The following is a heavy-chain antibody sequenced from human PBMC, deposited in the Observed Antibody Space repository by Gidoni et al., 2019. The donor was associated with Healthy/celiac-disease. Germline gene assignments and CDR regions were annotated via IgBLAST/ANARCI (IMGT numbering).Heavy chain of an antibody. V-gene: IGHV1-69*02. CDR2: IIPILGIA. D-gene: IGHD6-19*01. CDR3: FHRVAGTDFDY. Sequence: QVQLVQSGAEVKKPGSSVKVSCKASGGTFSSYTISWVRQAPGQGLEWMGRIIPILGIANYAQKFQGRVTITADKSTSTAYMELSSLRSEDTAVYYCFHRVAGTDFDYWGQGTLVTVSS. J-gene: IGHJ4*02. CDR1: GGTFSSYT.